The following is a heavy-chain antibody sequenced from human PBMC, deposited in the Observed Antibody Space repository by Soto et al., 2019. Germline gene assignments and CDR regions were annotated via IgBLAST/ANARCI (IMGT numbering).Heavy chain of an antibody. D-gene: IGHD4-17*01. J-gene: IGHJ3*02. CDR1: SGSISSSNW. CDR3: ARLQQGPLRSLTGGGAFDI. CDR2: IYHSGST. Sequence: SETLSLTCAVSSGSISSSNWWSWVRQPPGKGLEWIGEIYHSGSTNYNPSLKSRVPISVDKSKNQFSLKLSSVPAADTAVYYCARLQQGPLRSLTGGGAFDIWGQGTMVTVSS. V-gene: IGHV4-4*02.